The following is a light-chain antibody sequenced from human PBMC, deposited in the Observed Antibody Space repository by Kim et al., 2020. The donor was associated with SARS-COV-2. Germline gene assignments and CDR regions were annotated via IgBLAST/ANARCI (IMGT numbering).Light chain of an antibody. CDR3: QQYNTHPWT. J-gene: IGKJ1*01. CDR1: QTLSSSF. V-gene: IGKV3-20*01. Sequence: PGERATLSCRASQTLSSSFLAWYQQKPGQAPRLLIYGASARATGIPDRFSGSGSGTAFPLTIGGLDPEDFALYSVQQYNTHPWTFGQGTKV. CDR2: GAS.